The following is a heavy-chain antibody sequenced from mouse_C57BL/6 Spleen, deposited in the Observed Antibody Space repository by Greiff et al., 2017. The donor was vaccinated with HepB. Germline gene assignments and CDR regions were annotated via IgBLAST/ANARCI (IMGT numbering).Heavy chain of an antibody. CDR3: ARPMVTTWYFDV. Sequence: QVQLQQSGAELVMPGASVKLSCKASGYTFTSYWMHWVKQRPGQGLEWIGEIDPSDSYTNYNQKFKGKSTLTVDKSSSTAYMQLSSLTSEDSAVYYCARPMVTTWYFDVWGTGTTVTVSS. CDR2: IDPSDSYT. J-gene: IGHJ1*03. CDR1: GYTFTSYW. D-gene: IGHD2-2*01. V-gene: IGHV1-69*01.